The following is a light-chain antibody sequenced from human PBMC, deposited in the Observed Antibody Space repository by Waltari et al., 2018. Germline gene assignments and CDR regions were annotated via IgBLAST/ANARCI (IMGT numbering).Light chain of an antibody. V-gene: IGKV1D-8*03. CDR1: QGISTY. Sequence: VIWMTQSPSLLSASPGDRVTITCRMSQGISTYLAWYQQKPGRAPDLLIYGASILHSGVPSRFSCSGSGTDFTLTISSLQSEDVATYYCQHYYNFPWTFGQGTKVEIK. CDR2: GAS. CDR3: QHYYNFPWT. J-gene: IGKJ1*01.